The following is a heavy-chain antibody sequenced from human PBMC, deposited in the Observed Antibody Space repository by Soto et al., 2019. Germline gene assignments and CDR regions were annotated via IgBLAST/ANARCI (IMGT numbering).Heavy chain of an antibody. Sequence: QVQLQESGPGLVKPSETLSLTCTVSGGSISSYYWSWIRQPPGKGLEWIGYIYYSGSTNYNPSLKSRVTISVGTSKNQFSLKLSSVTAADTAVYYCARANPYYYDSSGYGGMDVWGQGTTVTVSS. V-gene: IGHV4-59*01. CDR1: GGSISSYY. J-gene: IGHJ6*02. CDR2: IYYSGST. CDR3: ARANPYYYDSSGYGGMDV. D-gene: IGHD3-22*01.